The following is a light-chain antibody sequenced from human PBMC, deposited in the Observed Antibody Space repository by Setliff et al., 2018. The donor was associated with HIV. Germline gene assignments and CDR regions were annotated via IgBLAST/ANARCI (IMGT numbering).Light chain of an antibody. CDR2: DVS. V-gene: IGLV2-14*03. J-gene: IGLJ3*02. Sequence: QSVLTQPASVSGSPGQSITISCTGTSSDVGGYNYVAWYQQHPGKAPKLIMFDVSNRPSGVSNRFSGSKSGNTASLTISGLQAEDGADYYCNSYTTRSPLGVFGRGTKVTVL. CDR1: SSDVGGYNY. CDR3: NSYTTRSPLGV.